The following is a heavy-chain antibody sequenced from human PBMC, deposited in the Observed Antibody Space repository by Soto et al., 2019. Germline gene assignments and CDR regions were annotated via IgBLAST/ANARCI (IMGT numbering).Heavy chain of an antibody. D-gene: IGHD5-18*01. CDR2: IFHSGNT. CDR1: GGAIIDTNYY. V-gene: IGHV4-39*01. Sequence: SETLSLTCTVSGGAIIDTNYYWGWIRHPPGKGLEWIGSIFHSGNTYYNPSLESRVTISVDTSKNQFSLMLNSVTAADTAIYYCARHIRYTYGYFPRYIDQWGQATLVTVSS. CDR3: ARHIRYTYGYFPRYIDQ. J-gene: IGHJ4*02.